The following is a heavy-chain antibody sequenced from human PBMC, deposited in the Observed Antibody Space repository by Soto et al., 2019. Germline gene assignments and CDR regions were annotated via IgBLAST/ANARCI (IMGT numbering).Heavy chain of an antibody. V-gene: IGHV1-58*01. CDR1: GFTFTSSA. Sequence: ASVKVSCKASGFTFTSSAFQWVRQARGQRLEWIGWIAVGSGYTDYAQRFQDRVTLTRDMSTATTYMELSRLTSEDTAIYYCAADATAWQQMVPSDYWGQGTLVTVSS. D-gene: IGHD2-8*01. J-gene: IGHJ4*02. CDR2: IAVGSGYT. CDR3: AADATAWQQMVPSDY.